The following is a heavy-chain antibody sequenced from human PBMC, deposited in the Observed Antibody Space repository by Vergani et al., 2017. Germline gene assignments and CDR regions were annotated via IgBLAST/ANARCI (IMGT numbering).Heavy chain of an antibody. CDR2: SIPIFGTA. Sequence: QVQLVQSGAEVKKPGSSVKVSCKASGGTFSSYAISWVRQAPGQGLEWMGGSIPIFGTANYAQKFQGRVTITADESTSTAYMELSSLRSEDTAVYYCARVYCSSTSCYIGIDWYFDLWGRGTLVTVSS. CDR1: GGTFSSYA. CDR3: ARVYCSSTSCYIGIDWYFDL. V-gene: IGHV1-69*01. J-gene: IGHJ2*01. D-gene: IGHD2-2*02.